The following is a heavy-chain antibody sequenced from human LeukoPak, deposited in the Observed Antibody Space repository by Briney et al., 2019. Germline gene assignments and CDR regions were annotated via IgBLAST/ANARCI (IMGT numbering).Heavy chain of an antibody. D-gene: IGHD6-19*01. CDR3: ARDRGGCWVDY. CDR2: ISAYNGNT. V-gene: IGHV1-18*01. CDR1: RYTLTNYG. J-gene: IGHJ4*02. Sequence: ASVKVSFKASRYTLTNYGISWVRPAPGQGLEWMGWISAYNGNTNYAQKFQGRVTMTTDTSTSTAYMELRSLRSDDTAVYYCARDRGGCWVDYWGQGTLVTVSS.